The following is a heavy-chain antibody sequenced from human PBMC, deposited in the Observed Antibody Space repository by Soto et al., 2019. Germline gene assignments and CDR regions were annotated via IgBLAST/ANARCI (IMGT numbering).Heavy chain of an antibody. CDR2: ISGSGITT. J-gene: IGHJ4*02. CDR3: AKHGASSESSSWSY. V-gene: IGHV3-23*01. D-gene: IGHD6-13*01. CDR1: GFTFSSYA. Sequence: EVQLLESGGGLVQPGGSLRLSCAASGFTFSSYAMSWVRQAPGKGLEWVSAISGSGITTYYADSVKARFTISRDNSKNTLFLQMNSLRAEDTAIYYCAKHGASSESSSWSYWGQGTLVTVSS.